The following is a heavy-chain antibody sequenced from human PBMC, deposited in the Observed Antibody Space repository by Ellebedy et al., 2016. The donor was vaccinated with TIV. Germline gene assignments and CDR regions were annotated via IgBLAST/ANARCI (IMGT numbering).Heavy chain of an antibody. CDR2: ISAYSGNT. Sequence: ASVKVSCXASGYTFISYGISWVRQAPGQGLEWMGWISAYSGNTDYAQKVQGRVTMTTDTSTSTAYMELRSLRSDDTAVYYCAREAGMFDYWGQGTLVTVSS. CDR3: AREAGMFDY. V-gene: IGHV1-18*01. CDR1: GYTFISYG. D-gene: IGHD6-19*01. J-gene: IGHJ4*02.